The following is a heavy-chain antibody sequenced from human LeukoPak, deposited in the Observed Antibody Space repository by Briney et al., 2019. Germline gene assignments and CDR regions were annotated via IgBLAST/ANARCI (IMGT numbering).Heavy chain of an antibody. CDR3: ARMCSGGSCYGGLDY. CDR1: GYTFTSYA. Sequence: ASVKVSCKASGYTFTSYAMNWVRQAPGQGLEWMGWISTNTGNPTYAQGFTGRFVFSLDTSVSTAYLQISSLKAEDTAVYYCARMCSGGSCYGGLDYWGQGTLVTVSS. V-gene: IGHV7-4-1*02. J-gene: IGHJ4*02. D-gene: IGHD2-15*01. CDR2: ISTNTGNP.